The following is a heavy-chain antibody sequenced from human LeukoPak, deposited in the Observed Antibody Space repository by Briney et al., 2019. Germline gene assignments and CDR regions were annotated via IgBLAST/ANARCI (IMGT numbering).Heavy chain of an antibody. J-gene: IGHJ2*01. Sequence: SETLSLTCAVYGGSFSGYYWSWIRQPPGKGLEWIGSIYYSGSTYYNPSLKSRVTISVDTSKNQFSLKLSSVTAADTAVYYCARAPLWELLLDWYFDLWGRGTLVTVSS. D-gene: IGHD1-26*01. CDR1: GGSFSGYY. CDR3: ARAPLWELLLDWYFDL. CDR2: IYYSGST. V-gene: IGHV4-34*01.